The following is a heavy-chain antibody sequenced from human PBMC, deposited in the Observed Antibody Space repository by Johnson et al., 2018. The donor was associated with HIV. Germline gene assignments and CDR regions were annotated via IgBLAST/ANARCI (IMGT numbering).Heavy chain of an antibody. CDR1: GFTFSSYA. D-gene: IGHD3-10*01. V-gene: IGHV3-23*04. Sequence: VQLVESGGGVVQPGGSLRPSCAASGFTFSSYAMSWVRQAPGKGLEWVSAISGSGGSTYYADSVKARFTISRDNSQNTLYLQMSSLRTEDTAVYYCARLPSWRGAFDIWGKGTMVTVSS. CDR3: ARLPSWRGAFDI. CDR2: ISGSGGST. J-gene: IGHJ3*02.